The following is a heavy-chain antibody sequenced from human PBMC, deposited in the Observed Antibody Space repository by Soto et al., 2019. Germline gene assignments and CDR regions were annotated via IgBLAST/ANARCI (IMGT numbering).Heavy chain of an antibody. CDR3: AKDPGEYRYGYRFDY. CDR2: ISGSGGIA. D-gene: IGHD5-18*01. J-gene: IGHJ4*02. Sequence: PGGSLRLSCAASGFTFRSYAMSWVRRAPGKGLEWVSAISGSGGIAHYADSVRGRFTISRDNSKNTLHLQMNSLRAEDTAVYYCAKDPGEYRYGYRFDYWGQGILVTVSS. V-gene: IGHV3-23*01. CDR1: GFTFRSYA.